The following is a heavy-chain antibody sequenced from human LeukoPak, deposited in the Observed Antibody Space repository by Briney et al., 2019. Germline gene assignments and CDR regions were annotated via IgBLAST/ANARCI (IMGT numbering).Heavy chain of an antibody. CDR3: AREPLITMIVVSAFDI. CDR2: IYYSGST. Sequence: PSETLSLTCTVSGGSISSSSYYWGWIRQPPGKGLEWIGSIYYSGSTYYNPSLKSRVTISVDTSKNQFSLKLSSVTAADTAVYYCAREPLITMIVVSAFDIWGQGTMVTVSS. V-gene: IGHV4-39*07. CDR1: GGSISSSSYY. D-gene: IGHD3-22*01. J-gene: IGHJ3*02.